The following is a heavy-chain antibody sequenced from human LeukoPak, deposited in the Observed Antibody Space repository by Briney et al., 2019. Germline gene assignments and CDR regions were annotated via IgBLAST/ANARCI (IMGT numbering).Heavy chain of an antibody. CDR3: ARHPDNYYGEGVDYFDY. D-gene: IGHD3-10*01. V-gene: IGHV4-34*01. CDR2: INHSGST. Sequence: SETLSLTCAVYGGSFSGYYWSWIRQPPGKGLEWIGEINHSGSTHYNPSLKSRVTISVDTSKKQFSLKVRSVTAADTAVYYCARHPDNYYGEGVDYFDYWGQGTLVTVSS. CDR1: GGSFSGYY. J-gene: IGHJ4*02.